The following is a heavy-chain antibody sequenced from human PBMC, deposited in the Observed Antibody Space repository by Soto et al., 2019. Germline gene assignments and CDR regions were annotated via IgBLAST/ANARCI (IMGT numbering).Heavy chain of an antibody. CDR2: ISAYNGNT. CDR1: GYTFTSYG. V-gene: IGHV1-18*01. Sequence: QVQLVQSGAEVKKPGASVKVSCKASGYTFTSYGISWVRQAPGQGLEWMGWISAYNGNTNYAQKLQGRVTMTTDTSTSTAHMEMRSVRSHDTDVYYCAAEVGESSGWYGGWFDPWGQGTLVTVSS. D-gene: IGHD6-19*01. CDR3: AAEVGESSGWYGGWFDP. J-gene: IGHJ5*02.